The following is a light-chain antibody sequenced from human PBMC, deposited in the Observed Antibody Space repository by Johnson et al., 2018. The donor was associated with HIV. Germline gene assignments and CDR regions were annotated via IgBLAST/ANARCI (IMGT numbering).Light chain of an antibody. CDR1: SSNIANNY. CDR3: GTWDTSLSAPYV. CDR2: ENN. V-gene: IGLV1-51*02. J-gene: IGLJ1*01. Sequence: QSVLTQPPSVSAAPGHQVTISCSGSSSNIANNYVSWYQQFPGTAHKLLIYENNKRPSGISDRFSGSKSGTSAPLGITGLQTGDEADFYCGTWDTSLSAPYVFGTGTKVTVL.